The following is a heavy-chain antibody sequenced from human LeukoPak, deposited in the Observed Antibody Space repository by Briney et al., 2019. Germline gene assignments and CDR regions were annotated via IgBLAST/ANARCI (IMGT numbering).Heavy chain of an antibody. CDR2: IYYSGNT. D-gene: IGHD6-25*01. J-gene: IGHJ4*02. CDR1: GGSISSGAYY. Sequence: PSETLSLTCTVSGGSISSGAYYWSWIRQHPGKGLEWIGYIYYSGNTYYSPSLTSRVIISIDTSKNQISLKLNSVTAADTGMYYCARCRGYAGPFNYWGQGTQVTVSS. V-gene: IGHV4-31*03. CDR3: ARCRGYAGPFNY.